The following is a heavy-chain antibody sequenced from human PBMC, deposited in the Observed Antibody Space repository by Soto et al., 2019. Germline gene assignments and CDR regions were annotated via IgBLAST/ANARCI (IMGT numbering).Heavy chain of an antibody. Sequence: ASVKVSCKASGYTFTSYGISWVRQAPGQGLGWKGWISAYNGKANYAQKFQGRVTITADESTSTAYMELSSLRSEDTAVYYCARTPGGSYHGSEYYFDYWGQGTLVTVSS. D-gene: IGHD1-26*01. CDR3: ARTPGGSYHGSEYYFDY. J-gene: IGHJ4*02. CDR2: ISAYNGKA. CDR1: GYTFTSYG. V-gene: IGHV1-18*01.